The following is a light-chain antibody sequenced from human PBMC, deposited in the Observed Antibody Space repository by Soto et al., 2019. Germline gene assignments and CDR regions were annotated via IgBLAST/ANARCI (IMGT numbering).Light chain of an antibody. CDR3: HQYGSSPPYT. CDR2: GAS. V-gene: IGKV3-20*01. CDR1: QSVSSSY. J-gene: IGKJ2*01. Sequence: EIVLTQSPGTLSLSPGERATLSCRASQSVSSSYLACYQQKPGQAPRLLIYGASSRATGTPDRFSGSGSGTAVTSTISRLEPADFAVYYCHQYGSSPPYTFGQGTKLEIK.